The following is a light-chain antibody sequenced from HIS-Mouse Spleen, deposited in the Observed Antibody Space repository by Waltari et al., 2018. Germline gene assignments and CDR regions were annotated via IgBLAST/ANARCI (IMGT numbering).Light chain of an antibody. Sequence: SYELTQPPSVSVSPGQTARITCSGDDWGDKHACWYQQKPGQSPVLVIYQDSKRPSGIPGRFSGSNSGNTATLTISGTQAMDEADYYCQAWDSSTVVFGGGTKLTVL. J-gene: IGLJ2*01. CDR1: DWGDKH. CDR2: QDS. V-gene: IGLV3-1*01. CDR3: QAWDSSTVV.